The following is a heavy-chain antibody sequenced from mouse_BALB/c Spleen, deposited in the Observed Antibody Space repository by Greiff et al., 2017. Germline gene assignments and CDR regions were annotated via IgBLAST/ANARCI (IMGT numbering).Heavy chain of an antibody. D-gene: IGHD1-1*01. CDR1: GFTFSDYY. V-gene: IGHV5-4*02. J-gene: IGHJ4*01. CDR2: ISDGGSYT. Sequence: EVKVVESGGGLVKPGGSLKLSCAASGFTFSDYYMYWVRQTPEKRLEWVATISDGGSYTYYPDSVKGRFTISRDNAKNNLYLQMSSLKSEDTAMYYCARCSSFYAMDYWGQGTSVTVSS. CDR3: ARCSSFYAMDY.